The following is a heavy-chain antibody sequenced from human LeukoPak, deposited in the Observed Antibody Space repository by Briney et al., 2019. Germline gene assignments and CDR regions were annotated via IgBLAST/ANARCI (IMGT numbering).Heavy chain of an antibody. CDR1: GFTFDDYA. D-gene: IGHD3-10*01. CDR3: AKGSYGSGSYVDY. CDR2: ISWNSGYI. J-gene: IGHJ4*02. Sequence: GGSLRLSCAASGFTFDDYAMHWVRQAPGKGLEWVSGISWNSGYIGYEDSVKGRFTISRDNAKNSLYLQMNSLRAEDTALYYCAKGSYGSGSYVDYWGQGTLITVSS. V-gene: IGHV3-9*01.